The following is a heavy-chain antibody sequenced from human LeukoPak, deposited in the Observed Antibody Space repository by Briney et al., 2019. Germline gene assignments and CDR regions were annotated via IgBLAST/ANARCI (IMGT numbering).Heavy chain of an antibody. V-gene: IGHV3-74*01. J-gene: IGHJ4*02. Sequence: GGSLRLSCAASGFTLSNYWMHWVRQAPGKGLVWVSRMNSDGSSTTYADSVKGRFTISRDNAKNTLYLQMNSLRAEDTAVYYCAKDQRDIAAALDYWGQGTLVTVSS. CDR3: AKDQRDIAAALDY. D-gene: IGHD6-13*01. CDR2: MNSDGSST. CDR1: GFTLSNYW.